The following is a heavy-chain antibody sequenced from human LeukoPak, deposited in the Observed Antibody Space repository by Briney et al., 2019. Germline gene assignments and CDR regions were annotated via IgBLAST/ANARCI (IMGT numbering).Heavy chain of an antibody. J-gene: IGHJ5*02. D-gene: IGHD6-19*01. CDR2: IYHSGST. CDR3: ARSSEWLVRWFDP. CDR1: GGSISSSNW. V-gene: IGHV4-4*02. Sequence: SGTLSLTCAVSGGSISSSNWWSWVRQPPGKGLEWIGEIYHSGSTNYNPSLKSRVTISVDKSKNQFSLKLSSVTAADTAVYYCARSSEWLVRWFDPWGQGTLVTVSS.